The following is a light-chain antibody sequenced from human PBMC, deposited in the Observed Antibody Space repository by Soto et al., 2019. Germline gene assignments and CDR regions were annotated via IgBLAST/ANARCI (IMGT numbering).Light chain of an antibody. V-gene: IGLV1-40*01. CDR2: YNN. J-gene: IGLJ3*02. CDR3: QSYDNSLSGST. CDR1: SSNIGAGHD. Sequence: QSALTQPPSVSGAPGQRVTDSCTGSSSNIGAGHDVQWYQQLPGTAPKLLIYYNNNRPSGVPDRFSASKSGTSASLAITGLQAEDEADYYCQSYDNSLSGSTFGGATKLTVL.